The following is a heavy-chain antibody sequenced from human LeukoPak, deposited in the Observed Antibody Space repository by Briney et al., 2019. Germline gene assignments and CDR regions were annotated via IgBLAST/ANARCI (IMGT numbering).Heavy chain of an antibody. CDR1: GFTLSSYE. J-gene: IGHJ4*02. D-gene: IGHD3-16*02. Sequence: GGSLRLSCAASGFTLSSYEMNWVRQAPGKGLEWVSYISSSGSTKYYADSVKGRFTISRDNAKNSLYLQMNSLRAEDTAVYYCARLVDPWGSYRLDYWGQGTLVTVSS. CDR2: ISSSGSTK. CDR3: ARLVDPWGSYRLDY. V-gene: IGHV3-48*03.